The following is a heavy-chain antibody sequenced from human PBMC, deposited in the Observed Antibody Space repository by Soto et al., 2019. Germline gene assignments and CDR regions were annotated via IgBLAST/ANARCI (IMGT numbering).Heavy chain of an antibody. CDR3: ARDPTGRNGYNNFDY. V-gene: IGHV5-51*01. J-gene: IGHJ4*02. CDR1: GYSFSDYW. Sequence: GESLKISCKGSGYSFSDYWIGWVRQMPGKGLEWMGIMYPGDSDTRYSPSFQGQVTISADKSISTAYLQWSSLKASDTAMYYCARDPTGRNGYNNFDYWGQGTLVTVSS. D-gene: IGHD5-12*01. CDR2: MYPGDSDT.